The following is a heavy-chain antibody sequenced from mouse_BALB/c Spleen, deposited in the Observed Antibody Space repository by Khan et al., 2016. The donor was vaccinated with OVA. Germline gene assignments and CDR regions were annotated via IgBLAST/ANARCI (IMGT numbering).Heavy chain of an antibody. CDR1: GFNIKDTY. J-gene: IGHJ1*01. V-gene: IGHV14-3*02. CDR2: IAPANGDT. D-gene: IGHD2-3*01. Sequence: VQLQQSGAELVKPGASVRLSCTASGFNIKDTYIHWVKQRPEQGLEWIGRIAPANGDTKYDPKFQDKATITSDTSSNTSYLQLRSLTSEDTAVYDCAQPSYDPQFFEVWGAGTTVTVAS. CDR3: AQPSYDPQFFEV.